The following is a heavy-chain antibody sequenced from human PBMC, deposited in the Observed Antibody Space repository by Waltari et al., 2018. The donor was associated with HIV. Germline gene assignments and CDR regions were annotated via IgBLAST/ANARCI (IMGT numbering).Heavy chain of an antibody. CDR1: GFTFRTSG. CDR2: IHNDGSST. D-gene: IGHD3-16*01. Sequence: EVQLVESGGVLVQPGGSLRLSCAASGFTFRTSGMHWVRQGPGKGLVWVSGIHNDGSSTSYADSVKGRFTISRDNAKNTLFLQMNSLRVEDTAVYYCTRDGGGHPFVGYGMDVWGQGTTVTVSS. CDR3: TRDGGGHPFVGYGMDV. V-gene: IGHV3-74*01. J-gene: IGHJ6*02.